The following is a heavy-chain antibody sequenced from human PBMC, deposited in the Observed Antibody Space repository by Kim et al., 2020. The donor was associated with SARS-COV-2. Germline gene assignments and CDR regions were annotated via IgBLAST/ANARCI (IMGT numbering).Heavy chain of an antibody. Sequence: GGSLRLSCAASGFTFSSYWMSWVRQAPGKGLEWVANIKQDGSEKYYVDSVKGRFTISRDNAKNSLYLQMNSLRAEDTAVYYCARAIAAAGNYYYYGMDVWGQGTTVTVSS. CDR1: GFTFSSYW. CDR2: IKQDGSEK. D-gene: IGHD6-13*01. CDR3: ARAIAAAGNYYYYGMDV. V-gene: IGHV3-7*03. J-gene: IGHJ6*02.